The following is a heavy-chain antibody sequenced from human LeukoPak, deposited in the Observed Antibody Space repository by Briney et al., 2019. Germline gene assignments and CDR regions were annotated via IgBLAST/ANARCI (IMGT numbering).Heavy chain of an antibody. V-gene: IGHV1-8*01. Sequence: VASVTVSCKASGFTFTSYDINWVRQASGQGLEWMGWMNPNNGNTGYAQKFQGRATMTRDTSISTAYMELRGLRSEDTAVYYCVRDGEGVAISVNYWFDPWGQGTLVTVSS. CDR2: MNPNNGNT. D-gene: IGHD3-10*01. J-gene: IGHJ5*02. CDR1: GFTFTSYD. CDR3: VRDGEGVAISVNYWFDP.